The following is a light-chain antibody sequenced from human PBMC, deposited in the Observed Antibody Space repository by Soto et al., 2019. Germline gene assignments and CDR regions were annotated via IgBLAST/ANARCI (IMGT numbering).Light chain of an antibody. J-gene: IGKJ1*01. CDR3: QQYGRSPRT. CDR2: GAS. Sequence: EIVLTQSPGTLSLSPGERVTLSCRASQSLSGSYLAWYQQKPGQAPRLLIHGASSRATGIPDRFSGSGSGTDFTLIISRLEPEDFAVYYCQQYGRSPRTFGQGTKVEIK. V-gene: IGKV3-20*01. CDR1: QSLSGSY.